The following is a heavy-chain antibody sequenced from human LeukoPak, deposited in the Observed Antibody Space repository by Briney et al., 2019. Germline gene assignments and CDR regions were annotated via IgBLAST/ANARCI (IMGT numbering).Heavy chain of an antibody. J-gene: IGHJ4*02. Sequence: PGGSLRLSCAASGFTFSSYSMNWVRQAPGKGLEWVSSISSSSSYIYYADSVKGRFTISRDNAKNTLYLQMNSLRAEDTAVYYCARDPKGPLVTKGSFDYWGQGTLVTVSS. CDR3: ARDPKGPLVTKGSFDY. CDR1: GFTFSSYS. D-gene: IGHD3-9*01. CDR2: ISSSSSYI. V-gene: IGHV3-21*01.